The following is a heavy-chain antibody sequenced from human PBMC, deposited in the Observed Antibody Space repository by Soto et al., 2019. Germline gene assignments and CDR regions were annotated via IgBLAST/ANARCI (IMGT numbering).Heavy chain of an antibody. V-gene: IGHV3-30*01. Sequence: WGSLRLSCAASGFTFRSYSMHWVRQAPGKGPEWVAFISYDGNNEYYADSVKGRLTISRENSKNTLYLQMNSLRDEDTAVYYCASDLSTYSDSWSGPKCYYGMHXWGQVTMVTVS. D-gene: IGHD3-3*01. CDR2: ISYDGNNE. CDR1: GFTFRSYS. J-gene: IGHJ6*02. CDR3: ASDLSTYSDSWSGPKCYYGMHX.